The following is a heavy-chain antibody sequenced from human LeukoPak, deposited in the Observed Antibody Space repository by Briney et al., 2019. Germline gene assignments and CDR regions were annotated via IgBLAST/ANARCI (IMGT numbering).Heavy chain of an antibody. V-gene: IGHV1-8*02. J-gene: IGHJ5*02. CDR1: GYTFTSYG. CDR3: ARGAYRYCSSTSCFWFDP. D-gene: IGHD2-2*01. CDR2: TNPNSGNT. Sequence: GASVKVSCKASGYTFTSYGISWVRQDPGQGLEWMGWTNPNSGNTGYAQKFQGRVTMTRNTSISTAYMELSSLRSEDTAVYYCARGAYRYCSSTSCFWFDPWGQGTLVTVSS.